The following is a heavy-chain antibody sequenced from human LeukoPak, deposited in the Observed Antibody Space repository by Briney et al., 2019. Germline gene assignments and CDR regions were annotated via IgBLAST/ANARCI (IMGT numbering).Heavy chain of an antibody. Sequence: SETLSLTCAVSGGSISDYYWTWIRQPPGKGLEWIGYIYYSGSTNYNPSLKSRVTISGDTSNNQFSLKPTSVTAADTAVYYCARVVWGSGSYYKKGNAFDIWGQGTMVTVSS. V-gene: IGHV4-59*01. D-gene: IGHD3-10*01. CDR2: IYYSGST. CDR3: ARVVWGSGSYYKKGNAFDI. CDR1: GGSISDYY. J-gene: IGHJ3*02.